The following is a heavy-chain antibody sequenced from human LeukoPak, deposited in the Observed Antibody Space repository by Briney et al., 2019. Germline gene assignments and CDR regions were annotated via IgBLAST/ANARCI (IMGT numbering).Heavy chain of an antibody. Sequence: SETLSLTCTVSGGSISSSSYFWAWIRQPPGKGLEWIGSIYYSGSTYYNPSLKSRVTISVDTSKNQFSLKLSSVNAADTAVYYCARHRYLWPNYWYFDLWGRGTLVTVSS. CDR2: IYYSGST. J-gene: IGHJ2*01. V-gene: IGHV4-39*07. CDR3: ARHRYLWPNYWYFDL. CDR1: GGSISSSSYF. D-gene: IGHD1-14*01.